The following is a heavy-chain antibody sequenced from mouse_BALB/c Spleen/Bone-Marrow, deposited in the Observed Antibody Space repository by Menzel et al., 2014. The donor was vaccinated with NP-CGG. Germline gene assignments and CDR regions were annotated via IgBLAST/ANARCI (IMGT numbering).Heavy chain of an antibody. CDR3: ARDQEYRNFYYSKFF. Sequence: VELMESGPGLVAPSQSLFITCTVPGISLSGYGVNWVRQPPGKGLEWLGMIWGDGSTDYNSVLKSRLTISTDNSTSHVFLKMSRLQTDDTARYYYARDQEYRNFYYSKFFWNQRTPVTVSS. V-gene: IGHV2-6-7*01. J-gene: IGHJ4*01. CDR2: IWGDGST. CDR1: GISLSGYG. D-gene: IGHD5-2*01.